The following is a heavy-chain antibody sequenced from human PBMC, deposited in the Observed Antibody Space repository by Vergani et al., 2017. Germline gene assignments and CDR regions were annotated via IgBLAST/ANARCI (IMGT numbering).Heavy chain of an antibody. D-gene: IGHD3-3*01. Sequence: QVQLQESGPGLVKPSQTLSLTCTVSGGSISSGGYYWSWIRQHPGKGLEWIGYIYYSGSTYYNPSLKSRVTISVDTSKNQFSLKLSSVTAADTAVYYCARVRITIFGVVKMSYGMDVWGQGTTVTVSS. CDR2: IYYSGST. J-gene: IGHJ6*02. V-gene: IGHV4-31*03. CDR1: GGSISSGGYY. CDR3: ARVRITIFGVVKMSYGMDV.